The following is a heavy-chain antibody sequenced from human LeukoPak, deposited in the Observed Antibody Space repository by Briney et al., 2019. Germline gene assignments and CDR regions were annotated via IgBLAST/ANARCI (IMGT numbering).Heavy chain of an antibody. V-gene: IGHV3-64D*06. D-gene: IGHD6-19*01. J-gene: IGHJ5*02. CDR3: VKDIEAVAGTWWFDP. CDR1: GFTFSRYA. CDR2: ICSNGGST. Sequence: PGGSLRLSCSASGFTFSRYAMHWVRQAPGKGLEYVSAICSNGGSTYYADSVKGRFTISGDNTNNTLYLQMSSLRAEDTAVYYCVKDIEAVAGTWWFDPWGQGTLVTVSS.